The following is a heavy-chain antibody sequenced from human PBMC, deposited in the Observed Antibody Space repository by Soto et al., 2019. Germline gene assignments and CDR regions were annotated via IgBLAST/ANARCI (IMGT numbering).Heavy chain of an antibody. J-gene: IGHJ6*03. V-gene: IGHV5-51*01. CDR2: IYPGDSDT. Sequence: GGSLKISRKGSGYSFTRYLIGWVRQMPGKGLEWMGIIYPGDSDTRYSPSFQGQVTISADKSISTAYLQWSSLKASDTAMYYCARCYYYMDVWGKGTTVTVSS. CDR3: ARCYYYMDV. CDR1: GYSFTRYL.